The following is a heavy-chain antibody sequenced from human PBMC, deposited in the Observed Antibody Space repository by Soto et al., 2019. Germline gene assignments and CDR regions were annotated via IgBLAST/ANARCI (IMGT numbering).Heavy chain of an antibody. J-gene: IGHJ4*02. Sequence: EVQLLESGGNLVQPGGSLRLSCAASGFTFSSYSMSWVRQAPGKGLEWVSSISSTGTSTFYADSVKGRFTISRDTSRDALYLQMDNLSAEDTALYSCAKRGLESSHGTVDNWCQGALVTVSS. D-gene: IGHD3-10*01. CDR3: AKRGLESSHGTVDN. CDR2: ISSTGTST. V-gene: IGHV3-23*01. CDR1: GFTFSSYS.